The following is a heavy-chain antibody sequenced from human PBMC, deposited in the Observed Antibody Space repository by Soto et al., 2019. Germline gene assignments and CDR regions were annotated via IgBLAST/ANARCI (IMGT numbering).Heavy chain of an antibody. D-gene: IGHD2-2*01. CDR2: IIPIFGTA. J-gene: IGHJ6*02. Sequence: SVKVSCKASGGTFSSYAISWLRQAPGQGLEWMGGIIPIFGTANYAQKFQGRVTITADESTSTAYMELSSLRSEDTAVYYCASNIVVVPAAPVGDYYYYGMDVWGQGTTVTAP. CDR1: GGTFSSYA. V-gene: IGHV1-69*13. CDR3: ASNIVVVPAAPVGDYYYYGMDV.